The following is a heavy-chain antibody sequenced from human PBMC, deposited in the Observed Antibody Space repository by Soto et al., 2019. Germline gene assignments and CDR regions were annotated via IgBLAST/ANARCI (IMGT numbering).Heavy chain of an antibody. CDR3: GRGLPTTGFDY. Sequence: GGSLRLSCAASGFTFSDHYMDWVRQSPGKGLEWVGRSRNKARSYTTDYAASVEGRFTISRDDSKSSVYLQMNSLKTEDTAVYYCGRGLPTTGFDYWGQGILVTVSS. V-gene: IGHV3-72*01. J-gene: IGHJ4*02. CDR1: GFTFSDHY. D-gene: IGHD5-12*01. CDR2: SRNKARSYTT.